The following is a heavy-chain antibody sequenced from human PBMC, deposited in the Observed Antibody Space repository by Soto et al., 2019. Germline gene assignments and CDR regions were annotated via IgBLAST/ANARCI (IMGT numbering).Heavy chain of an antibody. V-gene: IGHV1-69*13. CDR3: ARARGYYDSSGYYAN. CDR2: IIPIFGTA. J-gene: IGHJ4*02. CDR1: GGTFSSYA. D-gene: IGHD3-22*01. Sequence: SVKVSCKASGGTFSSYAISWVRQAPGQGLEWMGGIIPIFGTANYAQKFQGRVTITADESTSTAYMELSSLRSEDTAVYYCARARGYYDSSGYYANWGQGTLVTVSS.